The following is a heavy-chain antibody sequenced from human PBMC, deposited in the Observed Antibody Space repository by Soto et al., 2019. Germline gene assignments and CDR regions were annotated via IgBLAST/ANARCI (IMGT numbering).Heavy chain of an antibody. V-gene: IGHV1-69*12. D-gene: IGHD3-3*01. CDR1: GGTFGNTA. CDR2: IVPLFGTA. CDR3: ARDGAPGSAFWSGPLGGGSFDP. J-gene: IGHJ5*02. Sequence: QVQLVQSGAEVKEPGSSVNVSCKTSGGTFGNTAVTWVRQVPGQGLEWIGGIVPLFGTANYAQKFRGRVVITADESTRTAYMDLSSLRSDDTAIYYCARDGAPGSAFWSGPLGGGSFDPWGQGTLVTVSS.